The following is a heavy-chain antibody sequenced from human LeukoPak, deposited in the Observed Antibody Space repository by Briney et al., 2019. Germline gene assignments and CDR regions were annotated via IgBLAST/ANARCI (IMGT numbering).Heavy chain of an antibody. CDR3: AKDREIQLWRGAFDY. CDR2: ISGSGGST. V-gene: IGHV3-23*01. Sequence: GGSLRLSCAAFGFTFSSYAMSWVRQAPGKGLEWVSVISGSGGSTYYADSVKGRFTISRDNSKNTLYLQMNSLRAEDTAVYYCAKDREIQLWRGAFDYWGQGTLVTVSS. D-gene: IGHD5-18*01. J-gene: IGHJ4*02. CDR1: GFTFSSYA.